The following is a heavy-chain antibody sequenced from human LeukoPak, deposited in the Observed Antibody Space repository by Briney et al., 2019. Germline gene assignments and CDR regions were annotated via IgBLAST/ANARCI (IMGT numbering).Heavy chain of an antibody. Sequence: AGGSLRLSCAASGFSFRIYDMHWVRQAPGKGLEWVAATSYDGTSELYADFVEGRFSISRDNSRNTLSLQMDTLRPEDTAIYYCARAKGLAGSYLDNWFDPWGQGTRVIVSS. D-gene: IGHD1-26*01. CDR2: TSYDGTSE. J-gene: IGHJ5*02. CDR1: GFSFRIYD. CDR3: ARAKGLAGSYLDNWFDP. V-gene: IGHV3-30*04.